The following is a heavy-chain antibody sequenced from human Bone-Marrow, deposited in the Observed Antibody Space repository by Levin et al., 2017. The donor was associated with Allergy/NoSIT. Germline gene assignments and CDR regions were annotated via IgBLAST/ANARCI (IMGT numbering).Heavy chain of an antibody. D-gene: IGHD6-19*01. CDR3: ARMRVDASGLLDY. Sequence: TLSLTCTFSGFSLSTSGMRVNWIRQAPGKALEWLARIDWDDDIFYNTSLRTRLTISKDTSKNQVVLTMTNMDPADTATYYCARMRVDASGLLDYWGQGTLVTVSS. CDR2: IDWDDDI. J-gene: IGHJ4*02. CDR1: GFSLSTSGMR. V-gene: IGHV2-70*04.